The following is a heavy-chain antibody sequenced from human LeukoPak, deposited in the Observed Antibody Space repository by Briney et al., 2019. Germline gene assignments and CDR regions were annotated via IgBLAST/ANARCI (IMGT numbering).Heavy chain of an antibody. Sequence: PGGSLRLSWAASGFTFSRYWMSWTRQAPGKGLEWVANIKYDGSEDYYVDSVKGRFTISRDNSKNTLYLQMNSLRAEDTAVYYCAKDLDITMVRGWFDPWGQGTLVTVSS. V-gene: IGHV3-7*01. CDR2: IKYDGSED. CDR1: GFTFSRYW. J-gene: IGHJ5*02. CDR3: AKDLDITMVRGWFDP. D-gene: IGHD3-10*01.